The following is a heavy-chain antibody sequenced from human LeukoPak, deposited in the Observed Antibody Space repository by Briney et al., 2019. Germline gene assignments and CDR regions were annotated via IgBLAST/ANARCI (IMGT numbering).Heavy chain of an antibody. J-gene: IGHJ4*02. CDR2: INPSGGST. D-gene: IGHD3-22*01. CDR3: ARAHDYYDSSGYYSREENYFDY. V-gene: IGHV1-46*01. Sequence: ASVKVSCKASGYTFTSYYMHWVRQAPGQGLEWMGIINPSGGSTSYAQKFQGRVTMTRDMSTSTVYMELSSLRSEDTAVYYCARAHDYYDSSGYYSREENYFDYWGQGTLVTVSS. CDR1: GYTFTSYY.